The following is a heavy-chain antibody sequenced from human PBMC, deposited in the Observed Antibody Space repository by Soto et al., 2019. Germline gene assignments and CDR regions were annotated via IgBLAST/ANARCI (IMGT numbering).Heavy chain of an antibody. CDR2: ISGSGGST. J-gene: IGHJ4*02. V-gene: IGHV3-23*01. CDR1: GFTFSSYA. Sequence: GGSLRLSCAASGFTFSSYAMSWVRQAPGKGLEWVSAISGSGGSTYYADSVKGRSTIARDNSKNTLYLQMNSLRAEDMAVYYCAKDQVDIVATITPFDYWGQGILVTVSS. CDR3: AKDQVDIVATITPFDY. D-gene: IGHD5-12*01.